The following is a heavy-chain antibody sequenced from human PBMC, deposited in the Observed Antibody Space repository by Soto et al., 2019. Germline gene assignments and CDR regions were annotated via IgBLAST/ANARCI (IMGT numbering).Heavy chain of an antibody. CDR3: ARQIASYSSSWYGSNSYYYYGMDV. CDR1: GYSFTSYW. J-gene: IGHJ6*02. CDR2: IYPGDSDT. V-gene: IGHV5-51*01. Sequence: PGESLKISCKGSGYSFTSYWIGWVRQMPGKGLEWMGIIYPGDSDTRYCPSFQGQVTISADKSISTAYLQWSSLKASDTAMYYCARQIASYSSSWYGSNSYYYYGMDVWGQGTTVTVSS. D-gene: IGHD6-13*01.